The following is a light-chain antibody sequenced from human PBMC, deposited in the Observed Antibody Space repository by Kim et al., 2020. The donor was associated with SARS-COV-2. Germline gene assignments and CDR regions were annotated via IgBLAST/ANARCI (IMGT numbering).Light chain of an antibody. CDR3: QSYDSNNQGV. Sequence: NFMLTQHHSVSESPGKTVAISCTRSSGSIANTYVHWYQQRPGSSPTTVIYEDNQRPSGVPDRFSGSIDRSSNSASLTISGLKTEDEADYYCQSYDSNNQGVFGGGTKLTVL. V-gene: IGLV6-57*01. CDR1: SGSIANTY. CDR2: EDN. J-gene: IGLJ3*02.